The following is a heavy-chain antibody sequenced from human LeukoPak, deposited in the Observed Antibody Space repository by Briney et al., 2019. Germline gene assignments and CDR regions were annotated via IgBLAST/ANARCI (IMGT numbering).Heavy chain of an antibody. J-gene: IGHJ4*02. Sequence: KSSETLSLTCAVYGGSFSGYYWSWIRQPPGKGLEWIGEINHSGSTNYNPSLKSRVTISVDTSKNQFSLKLSSVTAADTAVYYCASGERGGIAARLPVWYFDYWGQGTLVTVSS. D-gene: IGHD6-6*01. CDR3: ASGERGGIAARLPVWYFDY. CDR2: INHSGST. V-gene: IGHV4-34*01. CDR1: GGSFSGYY.